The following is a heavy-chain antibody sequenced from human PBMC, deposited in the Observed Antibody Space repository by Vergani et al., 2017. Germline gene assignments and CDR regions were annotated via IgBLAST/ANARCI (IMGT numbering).Heavy chain of an antibody. D-gene: IGHD3-10*01. CDR2: IYHSGST. V-gene: IGHV4-30-2*01. CDR1: GGSISSGGYS. CDR3: ARGPPHYYGWGPQFDY. Sequence: QLQLQESGSGLVKPSQTLSLTCAVSGGSISSGGYSWSWIRQPPGKGLEWIGYIYHSGSTYYNPSLKSRVTISVDRSKNQFSLKLSSVTAADTAVYYCARGPPHYYGWGPQFDYWGQGALVTVSS. J-gene: IGHJ4*02.